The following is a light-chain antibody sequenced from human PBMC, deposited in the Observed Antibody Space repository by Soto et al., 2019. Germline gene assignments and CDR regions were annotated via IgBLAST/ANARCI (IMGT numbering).Light chain of an antibody. Sequence: DTVMTQSPATLSVSPGERATLSCRASQSVSSNLAWYQQKPGQAPRLLIYGASTRATGIPARFSGSGSGTEFTLTISSLQSEDFAVYYCQQYNKWPPYTFGQGTQLEIK. CDR3: QQYNKWPPYT. V-gene: IGKV3-15*01. J-gene: IGKJ2*01. CDR1: QSVSSN. CDR2: GAS.